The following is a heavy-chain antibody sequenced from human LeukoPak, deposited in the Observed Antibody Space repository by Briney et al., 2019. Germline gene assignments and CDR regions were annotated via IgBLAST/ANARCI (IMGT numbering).Heavy chain of an antibody. D-gene: IGHD3-10*01. Sequence: GGSLRLSCAASGFTFSSYWMHWVRQTPGKGLMWVARIKSGGSTIYADSVQGRSTISRDNAKNMVYLQMNSLRADDTAIYYGTRAITYFYGSVTYDWFDSWGQGTRVTVSS. CDR1: GFTFSSYW. CDR3: TRAITYFYGSVTYDWFDS. V-gene: IGHV3-74*01. J-gene: IGHJ5*01. CDR2: IKSGGST.